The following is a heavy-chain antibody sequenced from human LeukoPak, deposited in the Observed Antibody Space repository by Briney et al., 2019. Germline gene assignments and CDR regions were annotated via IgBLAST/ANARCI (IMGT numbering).Heavy chain of an antibody. CDR2: INPDSGCT. CDR1: GYTFTGYY. D-gene: IGHD6-13*01. Sequence: ASVKVSCKPSGYTFTGYYIHWVRQAPGQGLEWMGWINPDSGCTNYAQKFQGRVTMTRDTSISTAYMELSRLRSDDTAVYYCARGRYSSSWYLDYWGQGTLVTVSS. V-gene: IGHV1-2*02. J-gene: IGHJ4*02. CDR3: ARGRYSSSWYLDY.